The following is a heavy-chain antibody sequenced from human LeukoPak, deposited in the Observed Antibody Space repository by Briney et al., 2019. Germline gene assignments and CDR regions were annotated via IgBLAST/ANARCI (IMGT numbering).Heavy chain of an antibody. J-gene: IGHJ4*02. CDR2: ISGSGGNT. D-gene: IGHD3-16*01. CDR1: GFSFSIHG. V-gene: IGHV3-23*01. CDR3: AKGGLRGGTYNDDF. Sequence: PGGTLRLSCEASGFSFSIHGMSWVRQAPGKGLEWVSGISGSGGNTYYAEALTGRFTVSRDNSKNTLYLQMNSLRAEDTALYYCAKGGLRGGTYNDDFWGQGTLVTVSS.